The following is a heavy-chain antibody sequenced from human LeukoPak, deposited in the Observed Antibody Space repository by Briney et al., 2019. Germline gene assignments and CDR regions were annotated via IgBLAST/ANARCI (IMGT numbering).Heavy chain of an antibody. CDR3: AGSGAYYYGMDV. Sequence: ASVKVSCKASGGTFSSYAISWVRQAPGQGLGWMGGIIPIFGTANYAQKFQGRVTITADESTSTAYMELSSLRSEDTAVYYCAGSGAYYYGMDVWGQGTTVTVSS. CDR1: GGTFSSYA. J-gene: IGHJ6*02. D-gene: IGHD3-10*01. CDR2: IIPIFGTA. V-gene: IGHV1-69*13.